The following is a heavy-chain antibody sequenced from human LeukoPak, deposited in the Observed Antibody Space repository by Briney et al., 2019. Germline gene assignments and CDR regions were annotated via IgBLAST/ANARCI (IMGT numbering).Heavy chain of an antibody. D-gene: IGHD2-15*01. Sequence: GGSLRLSCAASGLTFSDYYMSWIRQAPGKGLEWVSYISSSSSYTNYADSVKGRFTISRDNAKNSLYLQMNSLRAEDTAVYYCARGGCSGGSCYYWYFDLWGRGTLVTVSS. CDR2: ISSSSSYT. CDR3: ARGGCSGGSCYYWYFDL. V-gene: IGHV3-11*06. J-gene: IGHJ2*01. CDR1: GLTFSDYY.